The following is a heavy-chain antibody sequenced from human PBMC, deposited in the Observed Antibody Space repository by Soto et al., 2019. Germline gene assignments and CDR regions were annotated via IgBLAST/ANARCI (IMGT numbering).Heavy chain of an antibody. J-gene: IGHJ6*02. CDR1: GYTFTSYY. Sequence: QVRLVQSGAEVKKPGASVKVSCKASGYTFTSYYIHWVRQAPGQGLEWMGVINPTGGSTTYPQKFQVRVTMTRDTSTSTVYMELSSLRSEDTAFYSCAREPIAVAGRYYYGMDVWGQGTTVTVSS. V-gene: IGHV1-46*01. D-gene: IGHD6-19*01. CDR2: INPTGGST. CDR3: AREPIAVAGRYYYGMDV.